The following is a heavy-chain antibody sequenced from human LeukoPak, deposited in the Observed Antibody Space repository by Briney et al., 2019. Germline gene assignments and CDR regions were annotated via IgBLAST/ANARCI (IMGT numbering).Heavy chain of an antibody. J-gene: IGHJ4*02. CDR2: INHSGST. CDR3: ARALYSSSPDY. D-gene: IGHD6-6*01. V-gene: IGHV4-34*01. Sequence: SETLSLTCAVYGGSFSGYYWSWIRQPPGKGLEWIGEINHSGSTNYNPSLKSRVTISVDTSKNQFSLKLSSVTAADTAVYYCARALYSSSPDYWGQGTLVTVSS. CDR1: GGSFSGYY.